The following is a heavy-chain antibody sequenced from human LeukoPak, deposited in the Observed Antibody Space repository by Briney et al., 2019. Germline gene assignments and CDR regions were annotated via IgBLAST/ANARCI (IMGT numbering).Heavy chain of an antibody. Sequence: ASVKVSCKASGYTFTSYYIHWVRQAPGQGLEWMGLINPSGDSTRYSRKFQGTVTMTRDTSTSTVYMELSSLKSEDTAVYYCAREDLYDGGGPDGFDIWGQGTMVTVSS. D-gene: IGHD3-22*01. CDR1: GYTFTSYY. V-gene: IGHV1-46*01. J-gene: IGHJ3*02. CDR3: AREDLYDGGGPDGFDI. CDR2: INPSGDST.